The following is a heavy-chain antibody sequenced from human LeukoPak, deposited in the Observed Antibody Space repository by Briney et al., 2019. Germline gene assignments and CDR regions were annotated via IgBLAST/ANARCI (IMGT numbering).Heavy chain of an antibody. CDR3: ANPLLAEPGGY. Sequence: GGSLRLSCAASGFTFSSYGMHWVRQAPGKGLEWVAVIPYDGSNKYYADSVKGRFTISRDNSKNTLYLQMNSLRAEDTAVYYCANPLLAEPGGYWGQGTLVTVSS. CDR1: GFTFSSYG. D-gene: IGHD6-13*01. J-gene: IGHJ4*02. V-gene: IGHV3-30*18. CDR2: IPYDGSNK.